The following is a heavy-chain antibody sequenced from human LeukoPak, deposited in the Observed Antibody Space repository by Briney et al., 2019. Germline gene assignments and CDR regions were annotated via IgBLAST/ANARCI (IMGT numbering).Heavy chain of an antibody. CDR2: ISGGSDST. CDR3: AKDFYGSGSFYYYYYMDV. D-gene: IGHD3-10*01. Sequence: PGGSLRLSCAASGFTFSSYAMSWVRQAPGEGLEWVSAISGGSDSTYYADSVKGRFTISRDNPKNTLYLQMNSLRAEDTAVYYCAKDFYGSGSFYYYYYMDVWGKGTTVTISS. J-gene: IGHJ6*03. CDR1: GFTFSSYA. V-gene: IGHV3-23*01.